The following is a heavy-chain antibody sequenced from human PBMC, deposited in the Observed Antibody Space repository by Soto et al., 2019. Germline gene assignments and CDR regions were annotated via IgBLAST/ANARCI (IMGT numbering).Heavy chain of an antibody. Sequence: QVQLVQSGAEVKKPGSSVKVSCKASGGTFSSYTISWVRQAPGQGLEWMGRIIPILGIANYAEKFQGRVTINADKSTRPAYMELSSLRSEDTAVYYCAREVHVVVVPAASWFDPWGQGTLVTVSS. CDR3: AREVHVVVVPAASWFDP. D-gene: IGHD2-2*01. CDR1: GGTFSSYT. V-gene: IGHV1-69*08. CDR2: IIPILGIA. J-gene: IGHJ5*02.